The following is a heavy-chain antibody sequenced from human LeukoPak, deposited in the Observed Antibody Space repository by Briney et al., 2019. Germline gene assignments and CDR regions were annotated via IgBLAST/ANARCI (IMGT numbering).Heavy chain of an antibody. V-gene: IGHV3-48*01. CDR3: ARRTGHYYYYGMDV. CDR1: GFTFSSYS. CDR2: ISSSSSTI. Sequence: GGSLRLSSAASGFTFSSYSMNWVRQAPGKGLEWVSYISSSSSTIYYADSVKGRFTISRDNAKNSLYLQMNSLRAEDTAVYYCARRTGHYYYYGMDVWGQGTTVTVSS. J-gene: IGHJ6*02. D-gene: IGHD1-1*01.